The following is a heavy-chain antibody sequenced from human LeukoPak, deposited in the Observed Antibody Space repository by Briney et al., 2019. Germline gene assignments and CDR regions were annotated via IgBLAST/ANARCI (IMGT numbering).Heavy chain of an antibody. CDR2: IYYSGST. CDR3: ARGRRQGGNSAASYFDY. Sequence: PSETLSLTCTVSGGSISSGGYYWSWIRQHPGKGLEWIGYIYYSGSTYYNPSLKSRVTISVDTSKNQFSLKLSSVTAADTAVYYCARGRRQGGNSAASYFDYWGQGTLVTVSS. J-gene: IGHJ4*02. V-gene: IGHV4-31*03. D-gene: IGHD4-23*01. CDR1: GGSISSGGYY.